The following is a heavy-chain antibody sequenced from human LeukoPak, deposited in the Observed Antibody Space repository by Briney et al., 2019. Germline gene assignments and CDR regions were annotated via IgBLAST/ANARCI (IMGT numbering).Heavy chain of an antibody. CDR1: GFTFSSYS. Sequence: PGGSLRLSCAASGFTFSSYSMNWVRQASGKGLEWVSSISSSSSYIYYADSVKGRFTISRDNAKNSLYLQMNSLRAEDTAVYYCARDQPDSRGDHYWGQGTLVTVSS. D-gene: IGHD3-16*01. CDR2: ISSSSSYI. CDR3: ARDQPDSRGDHY. V-gene: IGHV3-21*01. J-gene: IGHJ4*02.